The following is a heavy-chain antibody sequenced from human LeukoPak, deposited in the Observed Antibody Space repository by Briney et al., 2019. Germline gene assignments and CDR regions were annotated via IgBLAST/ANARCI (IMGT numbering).Heavy chain of an antibody. CDR2: ISYDGSNK. D-gene: IGHD2-8*01. V-gene: IGHV3-30-3*01. Sequence: PGGFLRLSCAASGFTFSSYAMHWVRQAPGKGLEWVAVISYDGSNKYYADSVKGRFTISRDNSKNTLYLQMNSLRAEDTAVYYCARAIMVYAGEYYFDYWGQGTLVTVSS. J-gene: IGHJ4*02. CDR3: ARAIMVYAGEYYFDY. CDR1: GFTFSSYA.